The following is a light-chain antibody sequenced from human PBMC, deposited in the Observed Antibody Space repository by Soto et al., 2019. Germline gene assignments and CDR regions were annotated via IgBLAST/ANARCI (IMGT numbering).Light chain of an antibody. CDR2: DNN. Sequence: QSVLTQPPSVSAAPGHKFTISCSGSSSNIGNNYVSWYQQLPGTAPKLLIYDNNKRPSGIPDRFSGSKSGTSATLGITGLQTGDEADYYCGTWDSSLSAYVFGTGTKVTVL. CDR1: SSNIGNNY. CDR3: GTWDSSLSAYV. J-gene: IGLJ1*01. V-gene: IGLV1-51*01.